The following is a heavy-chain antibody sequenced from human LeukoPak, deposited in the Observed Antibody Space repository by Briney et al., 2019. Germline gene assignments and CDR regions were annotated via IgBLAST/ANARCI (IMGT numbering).Heavy chain of an antibody. Sequence: SVKVSCEASGGTFSSYAISWVRQAPGQGLEWMGGIIPIFGTANYAQKFQGRVTITADESTSTAYMELSSLRSEDTAVYYCARGPYSSSQFDPWGQGTLSPSPQ. CDR2: IIPIFGTA. J-gene: IGHJ5*02. CDR3: ARGPYSSSQFDP. D-gene: IGHD6-13*01. V-gene: IGHV1-69*13. CDR1: GGTFSSYA.